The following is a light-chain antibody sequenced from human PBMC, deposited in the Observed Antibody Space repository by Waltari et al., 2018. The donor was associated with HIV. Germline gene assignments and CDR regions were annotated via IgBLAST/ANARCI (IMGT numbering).Light chain of an antibody. J-gene: IGLJ2*01. Sequence: SYDLTQPTSVSVSPGQTTRIPCPGDALPTQYHYWYPQKPGHALVLMISKDSERPCEFPERFSGPTSGTTVTLPISGVQAEDEADYSCQSADSSGYDYVVFGGGNKLTVL. CDR2: KDS. V-gene: IGLV3-25*03. CDR1: ALPTQY. CDR3: QSADSSGYDYVV.